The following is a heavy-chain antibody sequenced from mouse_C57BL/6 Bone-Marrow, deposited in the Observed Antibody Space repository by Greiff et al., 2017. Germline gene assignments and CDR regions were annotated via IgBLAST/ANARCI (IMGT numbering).Heavy chain of an antibody. CDR3: TTQSGSSRFAY. V-gene: IGHV14-4*01. D-gene: IGHD1-1*01. CDR1: GYTFTSYW. CDR2: IDPENGDT. Sequence: EVQLQQPGAELVKPGASVKLSCKASGYTFTSYWMHWVKQRPGRGLEWIGRIDPENGDTEYASKFQGKATITADTSSNTAYLQLSSLTSEDTAVYYCTTQSGSSRFAYGGQGTLVTVSA. J-gene: IGHJ3*01.